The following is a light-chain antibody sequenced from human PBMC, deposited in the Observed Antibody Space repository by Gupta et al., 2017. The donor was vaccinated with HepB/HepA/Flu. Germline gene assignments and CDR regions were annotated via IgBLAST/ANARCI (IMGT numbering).Light chain of an antibody. J-gene: IGKJ5*01. CDR1: QSVRTN. Sequence: EIVMTQSPATLSLSPGQRATLSCWARQSVRTNLAWYQQKPGQAPRLLIYDTSTRDTGVPARFRGSGCGKDVALTISSRQSEDFAGYFCQQDNNWPLITFGQGTRLEVK. V-gene: IGKV3D-15*01. CDR3: QQDNNWPLIT. CDR2: DTS.